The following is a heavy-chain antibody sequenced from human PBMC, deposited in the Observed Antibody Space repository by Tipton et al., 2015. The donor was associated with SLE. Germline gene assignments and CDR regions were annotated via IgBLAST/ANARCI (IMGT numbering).Heavy chain of an antibody. J-gene: IGHJ5*02. CDR2: IYTSGST. V-gene: IGHV4-61*02. Sequence: TLSLTCTVSGGSISSGTYFWSWIRQSAGKGLQWIGRIYTSGSTKYNPSLKSRVTLSLDTSKNQFSLNLNSVTAADTAMYYCARGYYYDTTGYRSWMDPWGQGTLVTVSS. CDR3: ARGYYYDTTGYRSWMDP. CDR1: GGSISSGTYF. D-gene: IGHD3-22*01.